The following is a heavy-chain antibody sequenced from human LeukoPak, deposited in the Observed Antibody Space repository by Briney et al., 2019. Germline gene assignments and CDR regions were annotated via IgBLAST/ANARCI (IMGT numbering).Heavy chain of an antibody. CDR2: ISWNSGSI. CDR1: GFTFDDYA. V-gene: IGHV3-9*01. Sequence: PGRSLRLSCAASGFTFDDYAMHWVRQVPGKGLEWVSGISWNSGSIGYADSVKGRFTISRDNAKNSLYLQMNSLRAEDTALYYCAKDKSGMTPFDAFDIWGQGTMVTVSS. J-gene: IGHJ3*02. CDR3: AKDKSGMTPFDAFDI. D-gene: IGHD1-1*01.